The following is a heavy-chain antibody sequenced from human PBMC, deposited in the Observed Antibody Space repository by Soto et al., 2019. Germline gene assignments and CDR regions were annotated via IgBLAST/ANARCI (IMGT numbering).Heavy chain of an antibody. D-gene: IGHD3-22*01. J-gene: IGHJ6*02. CDR2: IYYSGNT. V-gene: IGHV4-61*01. CDR1: CDSVTSGNYY. Sequence: PSETLSLTCTVSCDSVTSGNYYWSRIRQPPGKGLEWIGYIYYSGNTNYSPSLKSRVTISLDSSRNQFSLKLSSVTAADTAVYYCARSSPLSSGYYSSAYYYGMDVWGQGTTVTVSS. CDR3: ARSSPLSSGYYSSAYYYGMDV.